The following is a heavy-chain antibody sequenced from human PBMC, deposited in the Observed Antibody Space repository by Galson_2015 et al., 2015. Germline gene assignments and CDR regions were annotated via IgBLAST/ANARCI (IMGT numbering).Heavy chain of an antibody. J-gene: IGHJ5*02. CDR1: GFTFSSYA. CDR3: ARPRFLERNWFDP. Sequence: SLRLSCAASGFTFSSYAMNWVRQAPGKGLEWVSGITTSGGGTSYADSVKGRFTISRDNAKNTLYLQMNSLRAEDTAVYYCARPRFLERNWFDPWGQGTLVTVSS. V-gene: IGHV3-23*01. D-gene: IGHD2/OR15-2a*01. CDR2: ITTSGGGT.